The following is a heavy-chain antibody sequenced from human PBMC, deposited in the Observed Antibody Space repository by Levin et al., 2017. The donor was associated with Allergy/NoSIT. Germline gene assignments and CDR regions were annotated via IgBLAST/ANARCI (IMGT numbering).Heavy chain of an antibody. CDR3: AKDRRGSWTFDY. V-gene: IGHV3-30*18. CDR1: GFTFSIYV. Sequence: GESLKISCAASGFTFSIYVMHWVRQAPGKGLEWVAVISHDGSNKYYADSVKGRFTISRDNSKNTLYLQMNSLRAEDTAVYYCAKDRRGSWTFDYWGQGTLVTVSS. D-gene: IGHD6-13*01. J-gene: IGHJ4*02. CDR2: ISHDGSNK.